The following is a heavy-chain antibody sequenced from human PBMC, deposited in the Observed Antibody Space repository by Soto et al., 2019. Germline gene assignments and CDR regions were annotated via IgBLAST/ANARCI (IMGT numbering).Heavy chain of an antibody. CDR3: AKVNSGWYGKGQYFDY. Sequence: EVQLVESGGGLVQPGRSLRLSCAASGFTFDDYAMHWVRQAPGKGLEWVSGISWNSGSIGYADSVKGRFTISRDNAKNSLYLQMNSLRAEDTALYYCAKVNSGWYGKGQYFDYWGQGTLVTVSS. V-gene: IGHV3-9*01. CDR1: GFTFDDYA. CDR2: ISWNSGSI. D-gene: IGHD6-19*01. J-gene: IGHJ4*02.